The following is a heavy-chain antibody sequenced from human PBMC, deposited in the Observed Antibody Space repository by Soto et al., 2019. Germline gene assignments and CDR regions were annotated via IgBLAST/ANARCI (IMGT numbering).Heavy chain of an antibody. V-gene: IGHV3-30*18. CDR3: AKERYSSRSPDFDY. CDR1: GFTFSTYG. D-gene: IGHD6-13*01. Sequence: HVQLVESGGGVVQPGRSLRLSCAASGFTFSTYGMHWVRQAPGKGLEWVAVISYDGTNKYYADSVKGRFTISRDNSKNTLYLHMNSLRAEDTAVYYCAKERYSSRSPDFDYWGQGTLVTVSS. J-gene: IGHJ4*02. CDR2: ISYDGTNK.